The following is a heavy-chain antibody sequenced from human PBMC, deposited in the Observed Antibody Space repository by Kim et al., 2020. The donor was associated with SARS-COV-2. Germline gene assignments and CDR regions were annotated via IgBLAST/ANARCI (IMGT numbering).Heavy chain of an antibody. D-gene: IGHD3-22*01. Sequence: ASVKVSCKASGYTFTSYDINWVRQATGQGLEWMGWMNPNSRNTGYAQKFQGRVTMTRNTSITTAYMELSSLTSDDTAVYYCTRSMGRGSDYYAYCGLGTLVTVSS. V-gene: IGHV1-8*01. J-gene: IGHJ4*02. CDR3: TRSMGRGSDYYAY. CDR1: GYTFTSYD. CDR2: MNPNSRNT.